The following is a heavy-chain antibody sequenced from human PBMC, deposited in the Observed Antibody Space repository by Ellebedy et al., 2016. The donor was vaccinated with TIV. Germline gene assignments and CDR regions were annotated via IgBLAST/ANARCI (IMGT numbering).Heavy chain of an antibody. D-gene: IGHD4-11*01. J-gene: IGHJ4*02. V-gene: IGHV3-21*04. CDR3: AKDMEHLQANAKDY. Sequence: GESLKISCAASGFTFSSYSLNWVRQAPGKGLEWVSSISTISSYADSVRGRFTISRDNAKNSLYLQMNSLRAEDTAVYYCAKDMEHLQANAKDYWGQGTLVTVSS. CDR2: ISTISSY. CDR1: GFTFSSYS.